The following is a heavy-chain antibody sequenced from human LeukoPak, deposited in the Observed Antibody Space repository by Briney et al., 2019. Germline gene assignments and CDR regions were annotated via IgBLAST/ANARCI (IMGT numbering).Heavy chain of an antibody. V-gene: IGHV1-18*01. Sequence: GASVKVSCKASGYTFTSYGISWVRQAPGQGLEWMGWISAYNGNTNYAQKLQGRVTMTTDTSTSTAYMELRSLRSEDTAVYYCARRYSYGSYYYYGMDVWGQGTTVTVSS. CDR1: GYTFTSYG. CDR3: ARRYSYGSYYYYGMDV. J-gene: IGHJ6*02. D-gene: IGHD5-18*01. CDR2: ISAYNGNT.